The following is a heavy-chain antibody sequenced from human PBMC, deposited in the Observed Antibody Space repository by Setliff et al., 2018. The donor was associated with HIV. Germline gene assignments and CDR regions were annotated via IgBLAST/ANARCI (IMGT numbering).Heavy chain of an antibody. Sequence: SETLSLTCAVSGGTISSTSYYWGWIRQPPGKGLEWIAIIYYSGSTFYNPSLESRVTMSVDTPQNQFSLRLTSVTAADTAVYYCARGRAYYNRRPFDYWGQGTLVTVSS. D-gene: IGHD3-22*01. CDR1: GGTISSTSYY. CDR3: ARGRAYYNRRPFDY. J-gene: IGHJ4*02. V-gene: IGHV4-39*01. CDR2: IYYSGST.